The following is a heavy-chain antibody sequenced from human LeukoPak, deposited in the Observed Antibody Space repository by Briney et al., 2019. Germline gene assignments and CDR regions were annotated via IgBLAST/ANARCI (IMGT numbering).Heavy chain of an antibody. CDR3: AEDPRRYDFWSGYSGYFDY. J-gene: IGHJ4*02. CDR1: GFTFSSYG. D-gene: IGHD3-3*01. CDR2: ISYDGSNK. Sequence: GGSLRLSCAASGFTFSSYGMHWVRQAPGKGLEWVAVISYDGSNKYYADSVKGRFTISRDNSKNTLYLQMNSLRAEDTAVYYCAEDPRRYDFWSGYSGYFDYWGQGTLVTVSS. V-gene: IGHV3-30*18.